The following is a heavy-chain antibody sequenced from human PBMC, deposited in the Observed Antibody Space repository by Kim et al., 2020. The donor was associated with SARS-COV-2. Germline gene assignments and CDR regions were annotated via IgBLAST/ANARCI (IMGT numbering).Heavy chain of an antibody. V-gene: IGHV3-53*01. CDR3: ARVRYFDWF. CDR1: GFTVSGNY. J-gene: IGHJ4*02. D-gene: IGHD3-9*01. Sequence: GGSLRLSCAASGFTVSGNYMRWVRQAPGKGLEWVSAINSGGSTYFAASAKGRFTISRDNSKNTLYLQMNSLRAEDTAVYYCARVRYFDWFWGQGTLVTVSS. CDR2: INSGGST.